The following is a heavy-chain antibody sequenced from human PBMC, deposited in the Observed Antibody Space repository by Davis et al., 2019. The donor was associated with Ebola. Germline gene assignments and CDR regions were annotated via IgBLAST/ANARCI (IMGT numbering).Heavy chain of an antibody. CDR1: GFTFSGYW. CDR2: INSDGRSP. CDR3: ARDYYDFWSGYYRMNWFDP. Sequence: GESLKISCAASGFTFSGYWMHWVRQAPGKGLVWVSRINSDGRSPSYADSVKGRFTISRDNAKNTLYLQMNSLRAEDTAVYYCARDYYDFWSGYYRMNWFDPWGQGTLVTVSS. D-gene: IGHD3-3*01. V-gene: IGHV3-74*01. J-gene: IGHJ5*02.